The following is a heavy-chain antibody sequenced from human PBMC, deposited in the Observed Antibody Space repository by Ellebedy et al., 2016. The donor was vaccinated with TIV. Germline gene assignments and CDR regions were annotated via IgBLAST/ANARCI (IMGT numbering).Heavy chain of an antibody. CDR1: GFNLDTYS. V-gene: IGHV3-48*04. Sequence: GESLKISCAASGFNLDTYSMNWVRQAPGEGLEWLSYISHSSITIHYADSVRGRFTVSRDNTKNSLYLQMNSLRAEDTSIYYCARDMGWGNERINDAFDIWGQGTMVTVSS. CDR3: ARDMGWGNERINDAFDI. J-gene: IGHJ3*02. D-gene: IGHD7-27*01. CDR2: ISHSSITI.